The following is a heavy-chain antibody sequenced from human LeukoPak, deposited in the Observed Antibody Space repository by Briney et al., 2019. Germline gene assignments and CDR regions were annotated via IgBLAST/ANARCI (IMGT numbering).Heavy chain of an antibody. V-gene: IGHV1-2*02. J-gene: IGHJ4*02. CDR2: INPNSGGT. CDR1: GYTFTGYY. Sequence: GASVKVSCKSSGYTFTGYYMHWVRQAPGQGLEWMGWINPNSGGTNYAQKFQGRVTMTRDTSISTAYMELSRLRSDDTAVYYCEVVVVAATPGLYYFDYWGQGTLVTVSS. D-gene: IGHD2-15*01. CDR3: EVVVVAATPGLYYFDY.